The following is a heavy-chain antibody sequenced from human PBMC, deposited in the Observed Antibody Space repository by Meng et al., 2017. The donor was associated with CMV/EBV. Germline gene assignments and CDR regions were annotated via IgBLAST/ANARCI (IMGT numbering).Heavy chain of an antibody. CDR1: GYTFTSYD. J-gene: IGHJ6*02. CDR2: MNPNSGNT. D-gene: IGHD2-2*01. CDR3: ARDGGGYCSSTSCQDPYYYYGMGV. V-gene: IGHV1-8*03. Sequence: ASVKVSCKASGYTFTSYDINWVRQATGQGLEWMGWMNPNSGNTGYAQKFQGRVTITRNTSISTAYMELSSLRSEDTAVYYCARDGGGYCSSTSCQDPYYYYGMGVWGQGTTVTVSS.